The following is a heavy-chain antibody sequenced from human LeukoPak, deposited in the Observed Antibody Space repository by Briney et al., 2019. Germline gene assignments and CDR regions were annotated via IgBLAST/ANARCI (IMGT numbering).Heavy chain of an antibody. Sequence: PSETLSLTCTVSGGSISSGSYYWSWIRQPAGKGLEWIGRIYTSGSTNYNPSPKSRVTISVDTSKNQFSLKLSSVTAADTAVYYCARETLPAAKEPLGFNWGQGTLVTVSS. V-gene: IGHV4-61*02. D-gene: IGHD2-2*01. CDR1: GGSISSGSYY. CDR2: IYTSGST. CDR3: ARETLPAAKEPLGFN. J-gene: IGHJ4*02.